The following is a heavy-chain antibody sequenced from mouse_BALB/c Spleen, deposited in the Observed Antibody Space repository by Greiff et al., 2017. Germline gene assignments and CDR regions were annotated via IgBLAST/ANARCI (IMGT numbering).Heavy chain of an antibody. CDR1: GFTFSSYA. CDR3: AREYYYGSSDYAMDY. V-gene: IGHV5-6-5*01. Sequence: EVQLQESGGGLVKPGGSLKLSCAASGFTFSSYAMSWVRQTPEKRLEWVASISSGGSTYYPDSVKGRFTISRDNARNILYLQMSSLRSEDTAMYYCAREYYYGSSDYAMDYWGQGTSVTVSS. D-gene: IGHD1-1*01. J-gene: IGHJ4*01. CDR2: ISSGGST.